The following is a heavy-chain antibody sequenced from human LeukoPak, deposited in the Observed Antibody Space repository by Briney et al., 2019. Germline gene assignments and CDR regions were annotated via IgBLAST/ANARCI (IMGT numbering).Heavy chain of an antibody. CDR1: GFTFSNAW. J-gene: IGHJ4*02. CDR2: IKSNRDGETT. Sequence: GGSLRLSCAGSGFTFSNAWMNWVRQAPGKGLDWLGRIKSNRDGETTDYAAPVKGRFTISRDDSKNTVYLQMNSLETEDTAVYYCTTGGYYFNYWGRGTLVTVSS. CDR3: TTGGYYFNY. D-gene: IGHD3-10*01. V-gene: IGHV3-15*01.